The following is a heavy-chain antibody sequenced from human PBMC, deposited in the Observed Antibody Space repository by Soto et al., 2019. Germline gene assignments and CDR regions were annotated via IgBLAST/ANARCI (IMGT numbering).Heavy chain of an antibody. CDR3: AREWDSWSGYNSCDY. CDR2: IIPILGIA. J-gene: IGHJ4*02. Sequence: ASVKVSCKASGGTFSSYTISWVRQAPGQGLEWMGRIIPILGIANYAQKFQGRVTITADKSTSTAYMELSSLRSEDTAVYYCAREWDSWSGYNSCDYWGQGTLVTVSS. D-gene: IGHD3-3*01. CDR1: GGTFSSYT. V-gene: IGHV1-69*04.